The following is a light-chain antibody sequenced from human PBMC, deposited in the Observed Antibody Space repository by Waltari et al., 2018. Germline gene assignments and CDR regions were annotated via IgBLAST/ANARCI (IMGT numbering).Light chain of an antibody. CDR1: SSNIGTNY. CDR3: AAWDDSRGV. Sequence: QSVLTQPPSASGTPGQRVTISCSGSSSNIGTNYVYWYQQLPGTAPKLLIYKNDQLPSGVPDRFSGSKSGTSASLAISGLRSEDESTYYCAAWDDSRGVFGGGTKLTVL. V-gene: IGLV1-47*01. J-gene: IGLJ3*02. CDR2: KND.